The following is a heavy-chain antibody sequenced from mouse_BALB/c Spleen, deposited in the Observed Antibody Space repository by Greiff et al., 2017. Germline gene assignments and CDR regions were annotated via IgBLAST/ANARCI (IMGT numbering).Heavy chain of an antibody. Sequence: EVKLVESGGGLVKPGGSLKLSCAASGFTFSDYYMYWVRQTPEKRLEWVATISDGGSYTYYPDSVKGRFTISRDNAKNNLYLQMSSLKSEDTAMYYCARGGTTGSYYAMDYWGQGTSVTVSS. V-gene: IGHV5-4*02. CDR1: GFTFSDYY. CDR3: ARGGTTGSYYAMDY. J-gene: IGHJ4*01. D-gene: IGHD2-14*01. CDR2: ISDGGSYT.